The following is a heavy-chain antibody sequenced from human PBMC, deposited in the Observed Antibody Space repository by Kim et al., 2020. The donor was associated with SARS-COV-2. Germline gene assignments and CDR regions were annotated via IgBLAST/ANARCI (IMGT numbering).Heavy chain of an antibody. CDR1: GFTFSTYA. D-gene: IGHD3-10*01. J-gene: IGHJ6*02. CDR3: VRETSGHHLSPNMDV. Sequence: GGSLRLSCAAAGFTFSTYAMHWVRQAPGKGLEWVKVISYDATYKSDADSMKGRFTVSRDDSKNMLVLDMNSLRVEDTAVYYCVRETSGHHLSPNMDVWGRGTTVTVSS. CDR2: ISYDATYK. V-gene: IGHV3-30*04.